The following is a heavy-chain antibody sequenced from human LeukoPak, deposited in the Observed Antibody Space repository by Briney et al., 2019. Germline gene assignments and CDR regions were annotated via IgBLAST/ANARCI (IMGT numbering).Heavy chain of an antibody. V-gene: IGHV1-8*03. Sequence: GASVKVSCKASGYTFTSYDINWVRQATGQGLEWMGWMSPNSGNTGYAQKFQGRVTITRNTSISTAYMELSSLRSEDTAVYYCARGLRDSGSGDYWGQGTLVTVSS. CDR1: GYTFTSYD. CDR2: MSPNSGNT. D-gene: IGHD3-10*01. J-gene: IGHJ4*02. CDR3: ARGLRDSGSGDY.